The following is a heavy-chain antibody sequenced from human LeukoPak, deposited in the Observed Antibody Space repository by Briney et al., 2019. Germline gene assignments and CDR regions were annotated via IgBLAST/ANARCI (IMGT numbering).Heavy chain of an antibody. V-gene: IGHV4-34*01. CDR1: GGSFSGYY. CDR2: INHSGST. J-gene: IGHJ4*02. CDR3: VTQVRSVLLLRHRNGYYYFDD. D-gene: IGHD3-10*01. Sequence: SETLSLTCAVYGGSFSGYYWSWIRQPPGKGLEWLWDINHSGSTNYNPSLKSRVSISVDKSKNQFYLQLSPETAADTAVYYCVTQVRSVLLLRHRNGYYYFDDGGQGTLVTVSS.